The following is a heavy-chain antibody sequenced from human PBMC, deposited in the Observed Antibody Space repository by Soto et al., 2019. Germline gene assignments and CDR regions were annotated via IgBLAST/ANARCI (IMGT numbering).Heavy chain of an antibody. J-gene: IGHJ3*02. CDR3: ARPSRGWTGAFAT. D-gene: IGHD6-19*01. CDR1: GFTFSSYS. V-gene: IGHV3-21*01. Sequence: EVQLVESGGGLVKPGGSLRLSCAASGFTFSSYSMNWVRQAPGKGLEWVSYISSGSSYIYYADSVRGRFIISRDNAKNSLSMQINSLRAEDTAVYSCARPSRGWTGAFATWRQGTRVTVSS. CDR2: ISSGSSYI.